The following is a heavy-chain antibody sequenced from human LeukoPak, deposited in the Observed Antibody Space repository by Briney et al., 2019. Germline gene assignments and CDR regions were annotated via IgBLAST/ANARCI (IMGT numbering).Heavy chain of an antibody. CDR3: ARTKPDNSEIYN. D-gene: IGHD3-22*01. CDR1: GYTFTTYD. J-gene: IGHJ4*02. Sequence: VASVKVSCKASGYTFTTYDINWVRQAAGQGLEWMGWMNPNSGNTGYAQKLQGRLTITRNASISTAYMELSSLRSDDTAVYYCARTKPDNSEIYNWGQGTLVTVSS. CDR2: MNPNSGNT. V-gene: IGHV1-8*03.